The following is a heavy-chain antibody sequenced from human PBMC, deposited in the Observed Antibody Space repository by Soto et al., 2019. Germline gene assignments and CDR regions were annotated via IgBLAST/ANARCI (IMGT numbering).Heavy chain of an antibody. Sequence: EVRLVESGGGLMQPGGSLRLSCAASEFSVSTNYMTWVRQAPEKGLEWVSVTYTGGTTYYADSVTGRFTISRDNSKNTLYLQMDSLRGEDTAVYYCARAYGDYGNWYFDIWGRGTLVTVSS. J-gene: IGHJ2*01. CDR2: TYTGGTT. CDR1: EFSVSTNY. CDR3: ARAYGDYGNWYFDI. V-gene: IGHV3-53*01. D-gene: IGHD4-17*01.